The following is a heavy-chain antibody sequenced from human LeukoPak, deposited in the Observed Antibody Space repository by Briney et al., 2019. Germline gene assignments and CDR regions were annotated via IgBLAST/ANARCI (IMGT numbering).Heavy chain of an antibody. CDR3: ARGNLFYFDY. Sequence: GGSLRLSCAASGFTFSSYAMHWVRQAPGKGLEYVSAISSDGVTTYYANSVTGRFTISRDNSKNTLYLQVGSLRVEDMAVYYCARGNLFYFDYWGQGTLVTVSS. V-gene: IGHV3-64*01. CDR2: ISSDGVTT. J-gene: IGHJ4*02. CDR1: GFTFSSYA.